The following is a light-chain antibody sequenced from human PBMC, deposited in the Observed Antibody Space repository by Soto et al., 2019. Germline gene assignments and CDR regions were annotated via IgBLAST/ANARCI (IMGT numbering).Light chain of an antibody. J-gene: IGLJ2*01. V-gene: IGLV1-44*01. CDR1: SSNIGSNP. Sequence: QAVVTQPPSASGTPEQRVTISCSGSSSNIGSNPVNWYQQLPGTAPKLLMYSNNQRPSGVPDRFSGSKSGTSASLAISGLQSEDEAEFYCAAWDDSLNGLVFGGGTKVTVL. CDR3: AAWDDSLNGLV. CDR2: SNN.